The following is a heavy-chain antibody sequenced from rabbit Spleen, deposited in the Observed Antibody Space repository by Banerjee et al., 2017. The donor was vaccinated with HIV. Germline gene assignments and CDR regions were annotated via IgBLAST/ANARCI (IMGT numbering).Heavy chain of an antibody. Sequence: QEQLEESGGGLVKPGASLTLTCKSSGFSLNSGNDMCWVRPAPGKGLEWIACIYAGSSAGAYYASWAKGRFTISKPSSTTVTLQMTSLTVADTATYFCARDTSSSFSSYGMDLWGPGTLVTVS. J-gene: IGHJ6*01. D-gene: IGHD1-1*01. CDR1: GFSLNSGND. CDR2: IYAGSSAGA. CDR3: ARDTSSSFSSYGMDL. V-gene: IGHV1S45*01.